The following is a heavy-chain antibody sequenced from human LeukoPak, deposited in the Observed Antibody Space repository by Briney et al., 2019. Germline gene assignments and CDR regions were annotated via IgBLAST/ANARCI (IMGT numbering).Heavy chain of an antibody. J-gene: IGHJ6*03. CDR1: GYTFTSFG. V-gene: IGHV1-18*01. D-gene: IGHD3-3*01. CDR3: ARAAGRYDFWSGSRGYYNYYMDV. CDR2: ISAYNGNT. Sequence: ASVKVSFKASGYTFTSFGISWVRQAPGQRLEWMGWISAYNGNTNYAQKLQGRVTMSTDTSTSTAYIELRSLRSDDTAVYYCARAAGRYDFWSGSRGYYNYYMDVWGKGTTVTVSS.